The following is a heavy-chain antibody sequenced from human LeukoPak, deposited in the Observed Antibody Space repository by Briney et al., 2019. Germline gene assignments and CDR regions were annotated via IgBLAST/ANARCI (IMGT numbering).Heavy chain of an antibody. D-gene: IGHD5-18*01. Sequence: GGSLRLSCAASGFSFSSYGMHWVRQAPGKGLEWVAVISYDGSSKYYADSVKGRFTISRDNSKNTLYLQMNSLRAEDTAVYYCARARSSYGYGDAFDIWGQGTMVTVSS. CDR3: ARARSSYGYGDAFDI. CDR2: ISYDGSSK. J-gene: IGHJ3*02. CDR1: GFSFSSYG. V-gene: IGHV3-30*03.